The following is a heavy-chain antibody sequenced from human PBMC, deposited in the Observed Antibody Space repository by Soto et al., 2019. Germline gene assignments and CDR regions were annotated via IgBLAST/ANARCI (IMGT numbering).Heavy chain of an antibody. CDR3: AREGNGVYDYVWGSYRPRHNAFDI. V-gene: IGHV3-53*01. J-gene: IGHJ3*02. CDR2: IYSGGST. CDR1: GFTVSSNY. Sequence: GGSLRLSCAASGFTVSSNYMSWVRQAPGKGLEWVSVIYSGGSTYYADSVKGRFTISRDNSKNTLYLQMNSLRAEDTAVYYCAREGNGVYDYVWGSYRPRHNAFDIWGQGTMVTVSS. D-gene: IGHD3-16*02.